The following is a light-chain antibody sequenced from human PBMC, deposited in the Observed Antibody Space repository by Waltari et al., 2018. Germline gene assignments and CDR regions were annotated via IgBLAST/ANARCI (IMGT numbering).Light chain of an antibody. CDR2: TTS. V-gene: IGKV1-39*01. J-gene: IGKJ1*01. CDR3: QQSYSSPRT. Sequence: DIQMTQSPSSLSASVGDRVTITCRASQTISNYLNWYQQKPGKAPKLLIYTTSTLPSGVPSRCSGSGSGTDFTLTISSLQPEDFATYYCQQSYSSPRTFGQGTKVEIK. CDR1: QTISNY.